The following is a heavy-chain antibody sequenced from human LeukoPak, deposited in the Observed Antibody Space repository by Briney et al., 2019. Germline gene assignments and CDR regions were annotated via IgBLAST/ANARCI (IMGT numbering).Heavy chain of an antibody. CDR1: GFTFSSYW. V-gene: IGHV3-7*01. CDR2: IKQDGSEK. CDR3: ARATYYYDSSGYYYVD. J-gene: IGHJ4*02. D-gene: IGHD3-22*01. Sequence: PGGSLRLSCAASGFTFSSYWMSWVRQAPGKGLEWVANIKQDGSEKYYVDSVKGRFTISRDNAKNSLYLQMNSLRAEDTAVYYCARATYYYDSSGYYYVDWGQGTLVTVSS.